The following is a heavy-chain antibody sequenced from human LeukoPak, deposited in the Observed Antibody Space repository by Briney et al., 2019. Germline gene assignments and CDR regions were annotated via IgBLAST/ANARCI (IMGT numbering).Heavy chain of an antibody. J-gene: IGHJ4*02. CDR2: IYYSGST. Sequence: ASETLSLTCTVSGGSISSYRWSWIRQPPGKGLEWFGYIYYSGSTIYNPSLKSRVTISLDTSKNQFSLKLNSVTAADTAVYYCARDDRGGNLGYWGQGTLVTVSS. D-gene: IGHD2/OR15-2a*01. V-gene: IGHV4-59*01. CDR3: ARDDRGGNLGY. CDR1: GGSISSYR.